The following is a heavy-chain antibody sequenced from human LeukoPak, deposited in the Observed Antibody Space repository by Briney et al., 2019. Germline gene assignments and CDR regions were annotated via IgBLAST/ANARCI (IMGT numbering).Heavy chain of an antibody. J-gene: IGHJ5*02. CDR1: GYTFTGYY. Sequence: ASVKVSCKASGYTFTGYYMHWVRQAPGQGLEWMGWINPNSGGTNYAQKFRGRVTMTRDTSISTAYMELSRLRSDDTAVYYCARDGRVRGVIGWFDPWGQGTLVTVSS. CDR3: ARDGRVRGVIGWFDP. V-gene: IGHV1-2*02. CDR2: INPNSGGT. D-gene: IGHD3-10*01.